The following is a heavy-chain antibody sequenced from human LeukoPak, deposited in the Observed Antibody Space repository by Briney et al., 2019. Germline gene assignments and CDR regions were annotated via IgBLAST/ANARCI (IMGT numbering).Heavy chain of an antibody. V-gene: IGHV1-24*01. CDR3: ATVGYYYDSSGYYTEYFDY. Sequence: GASVKVSCKVSGYTLTELSMHWVRQAPGKGLEWMGGFDPEDGETIYAQKFQGRVTMTEDTSTDTAYMELSSPRSEDTAVYYCATVGYYYDSSGYYTEYFDYWGQGTLVTVSS. J-gene: IGHJ4*02. CDR2: FDPEDGET. D-gene: IGHD3-22*01. CDR1: GYTLTELS.